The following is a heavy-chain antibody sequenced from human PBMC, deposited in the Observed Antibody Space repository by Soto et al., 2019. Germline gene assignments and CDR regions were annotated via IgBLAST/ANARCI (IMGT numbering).Heavy chain of an antibody. CDR3: ARPTGARYYYYGMDV. D-gene: IGHD4-17*01. V-gene: IGHV3-30-3*01. Sequence: PGGSLRLSCAASGLTFSSYAMHWVRQAPGKGLEWVAVISYDGSNKYYADSVKGRFTISRDNSKNTLYLQMNSLRAEDTAVYYCARPTGARYYYYGMDVWGQGTTVTVS. CDR1: GLTFSSYA. CDR2: ISYDGSNK. J-gene: IGHJ6*02.